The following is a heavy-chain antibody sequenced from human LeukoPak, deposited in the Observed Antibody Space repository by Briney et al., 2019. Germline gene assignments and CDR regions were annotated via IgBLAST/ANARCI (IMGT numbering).Heavy chain of an antibody. D-gene: IGHD3-3*01. CDR3: ARSTYYDFWSGYYIPYDYYGMDV. V-gene: IGHV3-21*01. CDR1: GFTFSSYS. J-gene: IGHJ6*02. CDR2: ISSSSSYI. Sequence: GGSLRLSCAAPGFTFSSYSMNWVRQAPGKGLEWVSSISSSSSYIYYADSVKGRFTISRDNAKNSLYLQMNSLRAEDTAVYYCARSTYYDFWSGYYIPYDYYGMDVWGQGTTVTVSS.